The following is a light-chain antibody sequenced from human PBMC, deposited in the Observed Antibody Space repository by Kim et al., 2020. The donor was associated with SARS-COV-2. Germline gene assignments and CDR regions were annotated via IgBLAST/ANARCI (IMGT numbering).Light chain of an antibody. CDR1: QSITTY. Sequence: SASVGDRVTITCRASQSITTYLNWYQQKPGEAPKVLIHATSSLHSGVPSRFSGSGFGTEFTLTISSLQPEDVATYYCQQSYNKRTFGPGTKVDIK. CDR3: QQSYNKRT. V-gene: IGKV1-39*01. CDR2: ATS. J-gene: IGKJ3*01.